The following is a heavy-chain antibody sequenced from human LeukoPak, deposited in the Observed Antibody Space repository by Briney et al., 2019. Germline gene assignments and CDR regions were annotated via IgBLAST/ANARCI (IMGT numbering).Heavy chain of an antibody. V-gene: IGHV3-48*03. Sequence: PGGSLRLSCAASGFTFSSYEMNWVRQAPGKGLEWVSYISSSGSTIYYADSVKGRFTISRDNSKNTLYLQMNSLRAEDTAVYYCARGLDVSYFDYWGQGTLVTVSS. J-gene: IGHJ4*02. CDR3: ARGLDVSYFDY. CDR2: ISSSGSTI. CDR1: GFTFSSYE. D-gene: IGHD2/OR15-2a*01.